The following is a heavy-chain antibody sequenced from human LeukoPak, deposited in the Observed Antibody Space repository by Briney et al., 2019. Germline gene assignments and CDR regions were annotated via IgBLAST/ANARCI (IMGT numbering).Heavy chain of an antibody. CDR3: EQSQYYYDSSGYLKNLYYFDY. J-gene: IGHJ4*02. D-gene: IGHD3-22*01. CDR1: GFSLSTSGMC. V-gene: IGHV2-70*11. Sequence: RESGPALVKPTQTLTLTCTFSGFSLSTSGMCVSWIRQPPGKALGWLARIDWDDDKYYSTSLKTRLTISKDTSKNQVVLTMTNMDPVDTATYYCEQSQYYYDSSGYLKNLYYFDYWGQGTLVTVSS. CDR2: IDWDDDK.